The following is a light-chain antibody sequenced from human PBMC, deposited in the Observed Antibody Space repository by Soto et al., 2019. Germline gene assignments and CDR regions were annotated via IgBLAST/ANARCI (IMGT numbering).Light chain of an antibody. CDR1: QSISSNY. CDR2: GAS. J-gene: IGKJ1*01. Sequence: EIVLTQSPGTLSLSPGERATLSCRASQSISSNYLAWYQQKPGQAPRLLIYGASSRATGIPDRFSGSESGTDFTLTISRLEPEDFAVYHCQQYSSSPRTFGQGTKVEIK. CDR3: QQYSSSPRT. V-gene: IGKV3-20*01.